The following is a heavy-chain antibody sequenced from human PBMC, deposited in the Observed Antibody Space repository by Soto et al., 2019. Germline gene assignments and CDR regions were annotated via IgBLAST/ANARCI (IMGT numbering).Heavy chain of an antibody. CDR1: GSIFIIGF. D-gene: IGHD1-26*01. J-gene: IGHJ4*02. Sequence: QVQLVQSGAEMKQPGASGKLSCQAFGSIFIIGFMHWVRQAPGQGLEWMGGINPSTGTPTYAQKFQGRVTVTRDTSTSTVYMELSSLGSGDTAMYYCARSLGETTSLFDYWGQGSLVTVSA. V-gene: IGHV1-46*01. CDR3: ARSLGETTSLFDY. CDR2: INPSTGTP.